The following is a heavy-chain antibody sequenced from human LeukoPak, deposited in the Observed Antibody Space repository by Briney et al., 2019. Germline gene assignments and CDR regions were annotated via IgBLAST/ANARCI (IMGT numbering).Heavy chain of an antibody. J-gene: IGHJ6*03. CDR3: ARGGDYLYYYYMDV. Sequence: SETLSPTCAVSGYSISSGYYWGWIRRPPGKGLEWIGSIYHSGSTYYNPSLKSRVTISVDTSKNQFSLKLSSVTAADTAVYYCARGGDYLYYYYMDVWGKGTTVTVSS. CDR1: GYSISSGYY. CDR2: IYHSGST. D-gene: IGHD4-17*01. V-gene: IGHV4-38-2*01.